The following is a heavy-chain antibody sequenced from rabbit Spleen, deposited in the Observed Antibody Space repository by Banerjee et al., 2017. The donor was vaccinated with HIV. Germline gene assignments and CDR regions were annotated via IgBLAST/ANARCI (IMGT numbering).Heavy chain of an antibody. Sequence: QSLEESGGGLVKPEGSLTLTCEASGFDLSADYYMCWVRQAPGKGLEWIACIYTGSTEPFYATWAKGRFTISKASSTTVTLQMATLTDADTATYFCARTEYTGNGFDLWGPGTLVTVS. J-gene: IGHJ4*01. CDR1: GFDLSADYY. D-gene: IGHD1-1*01. CDR2: IYTGSTEP. V-gene: IGHV1S40*01. CDR3: ARTEYTGNGFDL.